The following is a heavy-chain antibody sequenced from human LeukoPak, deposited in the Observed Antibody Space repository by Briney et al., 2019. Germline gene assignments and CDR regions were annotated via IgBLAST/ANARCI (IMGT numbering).Heavy chain of an antibody. D-gene: IGHD1-7*01. CDR2: IYGGGST. Sequence: GGSLRLSCAASGFTFSSYGMHWVRQAPGKGLEWVSVIYGGGSTYYADSVKGRFTISRDNSKNTLYLQMNSLRAEDTAVYYCARGKGTNEFDYWGQGTLVTVSS. V-gene: IGHV3-NL1*01. CDR1: GFTFSSYG. CDR3: ARGKGTNEFDY. J-gene: IGHJ4*02.